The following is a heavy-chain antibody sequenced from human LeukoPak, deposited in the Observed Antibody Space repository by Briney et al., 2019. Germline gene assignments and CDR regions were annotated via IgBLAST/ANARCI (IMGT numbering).Heavy chain of an antibody. D-gene: IGHD1-26*01. CDR3: ARDPGSSLVTPLYYFDY. J-gene: IGHJ4*02. CDR2: INHSGST. Sequence: PSETLSLTCAVYGGSFSGYYWSWIRQPPGKGVEWIGEINHSGSTNYNPSLKSRVTMSVDTSKNQFSLKLSSVTAADTAVYYCARDPGSSLVTPLYYFDYWGQGTLVTVSS. V-gene: IGHV4-34*01. CDR1: GGSFSGYY.